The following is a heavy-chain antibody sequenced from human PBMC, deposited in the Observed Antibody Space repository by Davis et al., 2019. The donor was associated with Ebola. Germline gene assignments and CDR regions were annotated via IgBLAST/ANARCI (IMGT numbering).Heavy chain of an antibody. CDR3: ARTLTVYYYDSSGYLFDY. Sequence: AASVKVSCKASGYTFTGYYMHWVRQAPGQGLEWMGRINPNSGGTNYAQKFQGRVTMTRDTSISTAYMELSSLRSEDTAVYYCARTLTVYYYDSSGYLFDYWGQGTLVTVSS. V-gene: IGHV1-2*06. J-gene: IGHJ4*02. CDR2: INPNSGGT. CDR1: GYTFTGYY. D-gene: IGHD3-22*01.